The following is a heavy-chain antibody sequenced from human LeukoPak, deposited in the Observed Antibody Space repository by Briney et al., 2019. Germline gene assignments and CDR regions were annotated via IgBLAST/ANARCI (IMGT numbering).Heavy chain of an antibody. Sequence: TGGSLRLSCAASGFTFSSYSMNWVRQAPGKGLEWVSSISSSSSYIYYADSVKGRFTISRDNAKNSLYLQMNSLRAEDTAIYYCARALYNTGWYPDYFDSWGXGTLVTVSS. CDR3: ARALYNTGWYPDYFDS. J-gene: IGHJ4*02. CDR2: ISSSSSYI. CDR1: GFTFSSYS. D-gene: IGHD6-19*01. V-gene: IGHV3-21*01.